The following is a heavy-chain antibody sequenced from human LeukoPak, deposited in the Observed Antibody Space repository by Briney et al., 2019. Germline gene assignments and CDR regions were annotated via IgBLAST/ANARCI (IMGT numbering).Heavy chain of an antibody. CDR3: ARYDSKNIVGAFDI. J-gene: IGHJ3*02. CDR1: GGSISSYY. V-gene: IGHV4-59*01. CDR2: IYYTGST. Sequence: SETLSLTCTVSGGSISSYYWSWIRQPPGKGLEWIGYIYYTGSTNYNPSPKSRVTISVVTSKNQFSLELSSVTAADTAVYCCARYDSKNIVGAFDIWGRGTMVTVSS. D-gene: IGHD3-22*01.